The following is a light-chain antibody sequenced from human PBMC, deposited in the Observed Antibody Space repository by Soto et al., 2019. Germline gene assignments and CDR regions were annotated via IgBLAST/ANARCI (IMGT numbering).Light chain of an antibody. CDR3: QQYDNWPPP. CDR2: GAA. J-gene: IGKJ4*01. CDR1: QSVRDN. Sequence: EIVMTQSPATLSVSPGERVTLSCRASQSVRDNLAWYQQNPGRAPRLLIYGAATRATGIPASFSGSGSGTEFTLTISSLQYEDFAIYYCQQYDNWPPPFGGGTRVEIK. V-gene: IGKV3-15*01.